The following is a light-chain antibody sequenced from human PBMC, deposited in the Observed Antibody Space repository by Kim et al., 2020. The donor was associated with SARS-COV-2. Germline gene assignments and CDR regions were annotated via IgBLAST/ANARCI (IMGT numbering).Light chain of an antibody. Sequence: DIQMTQSPSSLSASVGDRVTITCRASQRIGTYLIWFQKKPGEAPKLLIYAASSLQSGVPSRFSRSGSGTDFTLTISSLQPEDSATYYCQQSNSVPFAFGPGTKVDIK. J-gene: IGKJ3*01. CDR3: QQSNSVPFA. V-gene: IGKV1-39*01. CDR2: AAS. CDR1: QRIGTY.